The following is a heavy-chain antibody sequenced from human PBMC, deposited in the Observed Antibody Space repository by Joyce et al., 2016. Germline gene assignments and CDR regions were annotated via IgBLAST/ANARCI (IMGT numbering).Heavy chain of an antibody. D-gene: IGHD3-3*01. V-gene: IGHV3-21*01. CDR3: ARDKGSKIFGVVKHYGMDV. CDR1: GFTLSNYS. CDR2: ISITRRNS. J-gene: IGHJ6*02. Sequence: EVQLVESGGGLVKPGGSLRLSCAASGFTLSNYSMNWVRQAPGKGLQWVASISITRRNSEYEDSGKGRFTISRDNEKNSVFLQMNSLRAEDTAVYFCARDKGSKIFGVVKHYGMDVWGQGTTVTVSS.